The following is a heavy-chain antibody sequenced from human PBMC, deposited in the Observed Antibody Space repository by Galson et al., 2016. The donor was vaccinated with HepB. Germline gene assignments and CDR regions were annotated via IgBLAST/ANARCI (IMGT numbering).Heavy chain of an antibody. CDR1: GGSVSRGSYY. J-gene: IGHJ6*02. CDR2: IYYTGSS. Sequence: SETLSLTCTVSGGSVSRGSYYWTWLRQSPGKAVEWLGSIYYTGSSNYNPSLKSRVSISRDTSREQISLKLTSVTAGDTAVYFRARAGKWLQAQYFYSMDVWGQGTTVTVSS. CDR3: ARAGKWLQAQYFYSMDV. V-gene: IGHV4-61*01. D-gene: IGHD3-9*01.